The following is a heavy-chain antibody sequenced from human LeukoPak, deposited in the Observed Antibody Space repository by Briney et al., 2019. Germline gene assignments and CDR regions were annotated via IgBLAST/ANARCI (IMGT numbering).Heavy chain of an antibody. CDR2: MNPNSGNT. D-gene: IGHD2-15*01. Sequence: ASVKVSCTASGYTFTSYDINRVRQATGQGLEWMGWMNPNSGNTGYAQKFQGRVTMTRNTSISTAYMELSSLRSEDTAVYYCARAGGYCGRISCPYYFDYWGQGSLVAVSS. CDR3: ARAGGYCGRISCPYYFDY. J-gene: IGHJ4*02. V-gene: IGHV1-8*01. CDR1: GYTFTSYD.